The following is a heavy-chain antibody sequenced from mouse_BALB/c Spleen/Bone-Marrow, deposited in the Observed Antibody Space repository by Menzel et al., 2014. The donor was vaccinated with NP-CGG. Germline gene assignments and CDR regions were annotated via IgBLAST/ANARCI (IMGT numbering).Heavy chain of an antibody. D-gene: IGHD4-1*01. Sequence: EVKLVESGGGLVKPGGSLKLSCAASGFTFSSYTMSWVRQTPEKRLEWVATISSGGSYTYYPDSVKGRFTISRDNAKNTLYLQMSSLKSEDTAMYYCTRDSGTYGGYWSQGTTPTVSS. V-gene: IGHV5-6-4*01. CDR2: ISSGGSYT. CDR1: GFTFSSYT. CDR3: TRDSGTYGGY. J-gene: IGHJ2*01.